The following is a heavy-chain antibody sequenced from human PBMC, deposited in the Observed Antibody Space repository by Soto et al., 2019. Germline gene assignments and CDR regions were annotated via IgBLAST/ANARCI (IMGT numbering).Heavy chain of an antibody. V-gene: IGHV4-39*01. D-gene: IGHD3-10*01. CDR1: CGSISGYY. CDR2: LFYGGTT. CDR3: ARHRGPAPVY. J-gene: IGHJ4*02. Sequence: SEALSLTCTVSCGSISGYYWTWIRQPPGKGLEWVGSLFYGGTTEYNPSLKSRLTMSLDTSKNHFSLKLRSVTAADTAVYYCARHRGPAPVYWGQGTLVTVSP.